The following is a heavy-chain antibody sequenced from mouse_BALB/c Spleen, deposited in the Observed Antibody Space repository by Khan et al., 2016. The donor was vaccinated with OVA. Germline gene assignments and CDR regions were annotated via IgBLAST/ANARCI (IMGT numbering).Heavy chain of an antibody. Sequence: EVQLQESGPGLVKPSQSLSLTCTVTGYSITSDYAWNWIRQFPGNKLEWMGYISYSGRTSNNPSLKSRISVTRDTSKNQFFLQLNSVTTEDTATYYCAMGRTYWGQGTLVTVSA. CDR3: AMGRTY. J-gene: IGHJ3*01. V-gene: IGHV3-2*02. CDR1: GYSITSDYA. CDR2: ISYSGRT. D-gene: IGHD4-1*01.